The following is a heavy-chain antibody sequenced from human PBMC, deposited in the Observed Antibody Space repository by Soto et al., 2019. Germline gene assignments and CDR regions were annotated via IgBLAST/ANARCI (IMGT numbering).Heavy chain of an antibody. CDR2: IYYSGST. CDR3: ARGWFGELFPDY. J-gene: IGHJ4*02. D-gene: IGHD3-10*01. V-gene: IGHV4-31*03. CDR1: GGSISSGGYY. Sequence: QVQLQESGPGLVKPSQTLSLTCTVSGGSISSGGYYWSWIRQHPGKGLEWIGYIYYSGSTYYNPSPKGRFTISGDTSKNQFPLKLSSVTAADTAVYYCARGWFGELFPDYWGQGTLVTVSS.